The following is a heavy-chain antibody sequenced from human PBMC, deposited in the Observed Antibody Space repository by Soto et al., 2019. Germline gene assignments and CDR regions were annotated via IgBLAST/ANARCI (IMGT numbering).Heavy chain of an antibody. V-gene: IGHV4-59*11. D-gene: IGHD1-26*01. CDR2: IYYRGSA. Sequence: SETLSLTCTVSGGSISSHYWSWVRQAPGKGLEWIGHIYYRGSATYNPSLRSRSTISVDTSNNQFSLKLNSVTTADTAVYYCARDGREASGMDVWGQGTKVTVSS. J-gene: IGHJ6*02. CDR3: ARDGREASGMDV. CDR1: GGSISSHY.